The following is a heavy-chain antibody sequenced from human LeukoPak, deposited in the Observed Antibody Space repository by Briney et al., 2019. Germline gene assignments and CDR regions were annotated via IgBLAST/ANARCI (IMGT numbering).Heavy chain of an antibody. CDR2: IYSDGRT. Sequence: GGSLRLSCAASGFTVSTNYMSWVRQAPGKGLEWVSVIYSDGRTYYADSVKGRFTISRDNSKNTLYLQMNSLRAEDTAVYYCARDSGRFDVFDIWGQGTMVTVFS. V-gene: IGHV3-53*01. J-gene: IGHJ3*02. CDR1: GFTVSTNY. D-gene: IGHD3-10*01. CDR3: ARDSGRFDVFDI.